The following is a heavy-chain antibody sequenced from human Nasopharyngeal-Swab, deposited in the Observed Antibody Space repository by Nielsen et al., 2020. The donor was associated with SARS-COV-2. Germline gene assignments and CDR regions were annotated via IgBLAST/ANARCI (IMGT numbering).Heavy chain of an antibody. V-gene: IGHV4-34*01. D-gene: IGHD3-10*01. CDR3: ARETGSGSYFGMDV. J-gene: IGHJ6*02. Sequence: WIRQPPGKGLERIGEINYSGSTNYNPSLNSRLTISIDRSKNQFSLKLRSVTAADTSVYYCARETGSGSYFGMDVWGQGTTVTVSS. CDR2: INYSGST.